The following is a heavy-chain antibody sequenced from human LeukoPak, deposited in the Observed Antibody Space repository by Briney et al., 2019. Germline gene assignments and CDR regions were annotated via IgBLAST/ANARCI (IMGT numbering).Heavy chain of an antibody. CDR2: ISSSSSYI. V-gene: IGHV3-21*01. CDR1: GFTFSSYS. CDR3: ARVGYGSDRYFDY. D-gene: IGHD3-10*01. J-gene: IGHJ4*02. Sequence: GGSLRLSCAASGFTFSSYSMNWVRQAPGKGLEWVSSISSSSSYIYYADSVKGRFTISRDNAKNSLYLQMNSLRAEDTAVYYCARVGYGSDRYFDYWAQGTLVTGSS.